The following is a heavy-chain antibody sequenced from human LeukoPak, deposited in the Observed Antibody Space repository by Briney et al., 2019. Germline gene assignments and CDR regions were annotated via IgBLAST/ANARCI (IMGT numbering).Heavy chain of an antibody. CDR1: GFIFSNSG. J-gene: IGHJ6*02. V-gene: IGHV3-33*01. CDR3: AREKSCEIIGGMDV. Sequence: GRSLRLSCAASGFIFSNSGMHWVRQAPGKGLEWVAFIQTDGNPKYYADSVRGRFTISRDNFKKTCYLQMDSLRVEDTAVYYCAREKSCEIIGGMDVRGQGTTVIVT. CDR2: IQTDGNPK. D-gene: IGHD2-21*01.